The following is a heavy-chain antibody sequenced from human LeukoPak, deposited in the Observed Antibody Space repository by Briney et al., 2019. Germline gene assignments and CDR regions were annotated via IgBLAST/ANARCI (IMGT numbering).Heavy chain of an antibody. J-gene: IGHJ4*02. Sequence: GASVKVSCKASGYTFTSYGISWVRQAPGQGLEWMGWISAYNGNTNYAQKLQGRVTMTTDTSTSTAYMELRSLRSDDTAVYYCARDRGTFGGVIEVDYWGQGTLVTVSS. V-gene: IGHV1-18*01. CDR1: GYTFTSYG. D-gene: IGHD3-16*02. CDR2: ISAYNGNT. CDR3: ARDRGTFGGVIEVDY.